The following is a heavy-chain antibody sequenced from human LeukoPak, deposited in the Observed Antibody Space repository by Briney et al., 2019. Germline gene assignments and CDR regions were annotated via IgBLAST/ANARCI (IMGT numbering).Heavy chain of an antibody. Sequence: GGSLRLSCAASGFTFSSYEMNWVRQAPGKGLEWVSYISSSGSTIYYADSVKGRFTVSRDNAKNSLYPQMNSLRAEDTAVYYCAELGITMIGGVWGKGTTVTISS. CDR3: AELGITMIGGV. D-gene: IGHD3-10*02. V-gene: IGHV3-48*03. CDR1: GFTFSSYE. J-gene: IGHJ6*04. CDR2: ISSSGSTI.